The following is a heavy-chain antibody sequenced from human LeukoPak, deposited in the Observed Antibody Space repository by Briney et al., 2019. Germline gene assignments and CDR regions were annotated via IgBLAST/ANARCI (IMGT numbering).Heavy chain of an antibody. CDR1: GFTFSSYC. Sequence: GGSLSLLYAASGFTFSSYCIIWVRQAPRKGLEWVSSVSITSSYIYYAESVKGRFTISRDNGKKSLYLKMNSLREEDTAVSYCARAHYPTYYYDSSGYYATDYWGQGTLVTVSS. V-gene: IGHV3-21*01. CDR2: VSITSSYI. J-gene: IGHJ4*02. D-gene: IGHD3-22*01. CDR3: ARAHYPTYYYDSSGYYATDY.